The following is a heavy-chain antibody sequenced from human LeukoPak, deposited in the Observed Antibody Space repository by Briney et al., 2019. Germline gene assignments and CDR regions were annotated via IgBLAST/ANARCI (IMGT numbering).Heavy chain of an antibody. D-gene: IGHD6-13*01. CDR1: GFTFSSHW. Sequence: GGSLRLSCAASGFTFSSHWMSWVRQAPGKGPEWVANIKQDGSEKYYVDSVKGRFTISRDNSKSTLYLQMDTLRAEDTAVYYCASGEQQLVVGGIDYWGQGTLVTVSS. CDR2: IKQDGSEK. V-gene: IGHV3-7*01. CDR3: ASGEQQLVVGGIDY. J-gene: IGHJ4*02.